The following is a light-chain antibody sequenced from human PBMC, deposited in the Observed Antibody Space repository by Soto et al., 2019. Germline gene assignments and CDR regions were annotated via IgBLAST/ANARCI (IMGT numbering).Light chain of an antibody. CDR1: QSISTY. V-gene: IGKV1-39*01. J-gene: IGKJ5*01. CDR2: AAS. CDR3: QQSYSTPFT. Sequence: DIKMTQSPSSLSTSVGDRLSITCRASQSISTYLNWYQQIPGKAPKLLIYAASSLQSGVPSRFSGSGSGTDFTLTINSLQPEDFATYYCQQSYSTPFTFGQGTRLEIK.